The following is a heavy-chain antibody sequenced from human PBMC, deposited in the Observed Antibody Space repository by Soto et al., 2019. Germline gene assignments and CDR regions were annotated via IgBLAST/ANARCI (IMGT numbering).Heavy chain of an antibody. J-gene: IGHJ6*02. V-gene: IGHV1-2*02. CDR3: ARDSGRYYYGSGSYYGMDV. D-gene: IGHD3-10*01. Sequence: ASVKVSCKASGYTFTGYYMHWVRQAPGQGLEWMGWINPNSGGTNYAQKFQGRVTMTRDTSISTAYMELSRLRSDDTAVYYYARDSGRYYYGSGSYYGMDVWGQGTTVTVSS. CDR1: GYTFTGYY. CDR2: INPNSGGT.